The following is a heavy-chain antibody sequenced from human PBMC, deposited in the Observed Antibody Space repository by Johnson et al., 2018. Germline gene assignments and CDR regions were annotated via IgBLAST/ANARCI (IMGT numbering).Heavy chain of an antibody. J-gene: IGHJ1*01. Sequence: EVQLLEAGGGLVQPGGSLGLSCAVSGFTFSSYAMSWVRQLPGKGLEWVSSLSGDGDITYYAASVKGRFTICRDNSQNTLFLQTNSLRAENTAVYYCAKDRAWDSSVYYPEYFRHWGQGTLVIVSS. CDR3: AKDRAWDSSVYYPEYFRH. CDR1: GFTFSSYA. V-gene: IGHV3-23*01. D-gene: IGHD3-22*01. CDR2: LSGDGDIT.